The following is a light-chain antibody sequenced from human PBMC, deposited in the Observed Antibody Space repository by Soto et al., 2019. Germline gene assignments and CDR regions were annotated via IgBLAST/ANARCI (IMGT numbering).Light chain of an antibody. CDR3: QQSYSTPFT. V-gene: IGKV1-39*01. CDR2: ASS. CDR1: QSISSY. J-gene: IGKJ2*01. Sequence: DIQMTQSPPSLSASVGDRVAITCRARQSISSYLNWYLQKPGKAPKLLIYASSSFQSGVPSRFSGSVSGADFTLTISSLQPEDFATYNCQQSYSTPFTFGQGTKLEIK.